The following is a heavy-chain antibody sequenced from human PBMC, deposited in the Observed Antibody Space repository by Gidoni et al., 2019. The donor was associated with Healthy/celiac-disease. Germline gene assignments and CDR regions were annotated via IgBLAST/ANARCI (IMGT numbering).Heavy chain of an antibody. CDR1: GGTFSSYT. D-gene: IGHD1-1*01. Sequence: QVQLVQSGAEVKKPGSSVKVSCKASGGTFSSYTISWVRQAPGQGLEWMGRIIPILGIANYAQKFQGRVTITADKSTSTAYMELSSLRSEDTAVYYCARDLRWNDLPDAFDIWGQGTMVTVSS. CDR2: IIPILGIA. CDR3: ARDLRWNDLPDAFDI. J-gene: IGHJ3*02. V-gene: IGHV1-69*08.